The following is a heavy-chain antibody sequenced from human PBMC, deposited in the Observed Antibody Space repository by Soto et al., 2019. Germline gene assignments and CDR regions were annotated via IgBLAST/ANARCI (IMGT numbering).Heavy chain of an antibody. D-gene: IGHD6-13*01. CDR3: ARVSSGSCFDY. V-gene: IGHV1-46*01. J-gene: IGHJ4*02. CDR2: INPSGGST. CDR1: GYTFTSYY. Sequence: QVQLVQSGAEVKKPGASVKVSCKASGYTFTSYYMHWVRQAPGQGLEWMGIINPSGGSTSYAQKLQGRVTMTSDTSTSTVYMEMSSLRSEDTAVYYCARVSSGSCFDYRGQGTLVTVSS.